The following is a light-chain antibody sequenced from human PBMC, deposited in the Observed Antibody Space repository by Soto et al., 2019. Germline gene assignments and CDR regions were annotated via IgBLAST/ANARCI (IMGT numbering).Light chain of an antibody. V-gene: IGLV2-8*01. Sequence: QSVLTQPPSASRSPGQSVTISCTGTSGDVGGYDYVSWYQHHPGRAPKLLIYEVTKRPSGVPGRFSGSKSGNTASLTVSGLLAEDEADYYCTSYAGTDPLGVVFGGGTKVTVL. CDR2: EVT. CDR3: TSYAGTDPLGVV. J-gene: IGLJ2*01. CDR1: SGDVGGYDY.